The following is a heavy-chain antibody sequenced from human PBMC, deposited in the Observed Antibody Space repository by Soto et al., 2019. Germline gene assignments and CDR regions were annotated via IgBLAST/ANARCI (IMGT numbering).Heavy chain of an antibody. CDR3: AKNWGESYGSGIDP. D-gene: IGHD3-10*01. Sequence: GGSLRLSCAASGFTFSSYGMHWVRQAPGKGLEWVAVISYDGSNKYYADSVKGRFTISRDNSKNTLYLQMNSLRAEDTAVYYCAKNWGESYGSGIDPWGQGTLVTVSS. CDR1: GFTFSSYG. J-gene: IGHJ5*02. V-gene: IGHV3-30*18. CDR2: ISYDGSNK.